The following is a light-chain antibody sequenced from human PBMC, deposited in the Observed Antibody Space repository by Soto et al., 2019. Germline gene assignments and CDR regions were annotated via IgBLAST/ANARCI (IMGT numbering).Light chain of an antibody. CDR3: QQYGSSTYT. CDR2: GAS. J-gene: IGKJ2*01. Sequence: EIVLTQYPGSLSLSPRERATLSCRASQSVSSNHLAWYQQKPGQAPRLLIYGASRRATGIPDRFSGSGSGTDFTLIISRLEPEDFAVYYCQQYGSSTYTFGQGTKVEIK. CDR1: QSVSSNH. V-gene: IGKV3-20*01.